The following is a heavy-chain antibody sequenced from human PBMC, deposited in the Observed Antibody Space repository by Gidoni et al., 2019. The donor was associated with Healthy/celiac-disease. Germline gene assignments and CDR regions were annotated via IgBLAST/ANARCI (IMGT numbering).Heavy chain of an antibody. Sequence: QLLLQVSGPGPVHPSYTLSPPCSVSAGSISTSSYYWGWIRPPPGKVLDWIGSIYYSGRTYYNPSLKSRDTISVDTSKNQFSLKLSSVTAADTAVYDCARRDAKCYYGAGSCSDYWGQGTLVTVSS. CDR1: AGSISTSSYY. CDR2: IYYSGRT. D-gene: IGHD3-10*01. CDR3: ARRDAKCYYGAGSCSDY. V-gene: IGHV4-39*01. J-gene: IGHJ4*02.